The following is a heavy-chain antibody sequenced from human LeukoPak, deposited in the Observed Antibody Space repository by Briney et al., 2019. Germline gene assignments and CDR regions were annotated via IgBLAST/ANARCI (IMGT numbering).Heavy chain of an antibody. D-gene: IGHD2-2*01. V-gene: IGHV1-69*13. CDR1: GGTFSSYA. J-gene: IGHJ6*03. CDR2: IIPIFGTA. Sequence: SVKVSCKASGGTFSSYAISWVRQAPGQGLEWMGGIIPIFGTANYAQKFQGRVTITADESTSTAYMELSSLRSEDTAVYYCARVLGFLVPQHYYYMDVWGKGTTVTISS. CDR3: ARVLGFLVPQHYYYMDV.